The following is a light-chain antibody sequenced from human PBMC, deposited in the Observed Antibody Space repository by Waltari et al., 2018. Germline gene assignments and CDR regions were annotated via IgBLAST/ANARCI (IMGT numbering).Light chain of an antibody. J-gene: IGKJ1*01. CDR2: AAS. CDR1: QSINRY. V-gene: IGKV1-39*01. Sequence: DIQITQSPSSLSASVGDRVTITCRASQSINRYLHWYQQKPGKAPKLLIYAASSLQSGVPSRFSVSGSGTDFTLTISSLQPEDFATYYCQQSYGTPQTFGQGTKVEIK. CDR3: QQSYGTPQT.